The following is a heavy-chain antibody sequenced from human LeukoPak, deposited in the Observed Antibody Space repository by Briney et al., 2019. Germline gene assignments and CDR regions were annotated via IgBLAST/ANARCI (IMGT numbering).Heavy chain of an antibody. V-gene: IGHV3-7*03. D-gene: IGHD3-22*01. CDR2: IKQDGSEK. CDR1: GFTFTNYW. Sequence: GGSLRLSCVASGFTFTNYWMNWARQAPGKGLEWVANIKQDGSEKYYVDSVKGRFTISRDNAKKSLHLQMNSLRAEDTAVYYCATIVVVSSSLEDYWGQGTLVTVSS. CDR3: ATIVVVSSSLEDY. J-gene: IGHJ4*02.